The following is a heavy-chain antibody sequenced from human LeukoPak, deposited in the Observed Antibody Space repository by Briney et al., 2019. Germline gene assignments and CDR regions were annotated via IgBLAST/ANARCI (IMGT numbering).Heavy chain of an antibody. CDR1: GYSFTSYW. V-gene: IGHV5-51*01. CDR3: ARQYGSGSYYNDYYYGMDV. Sequence: GESLKISCQGSGYSFTSYWIGWVRQMPGKGLEWMGIIYPGDSDTRYSPSFQGQVTISADKSISTAYLQWSSLKASDTAMYYCARQYGSGSYYNDYYYGMDVWGQGTTVTVSS. J-gene: IGHJ6*02. CDR2: IYPGDSDT. D-gene: IGHD3-10*01.